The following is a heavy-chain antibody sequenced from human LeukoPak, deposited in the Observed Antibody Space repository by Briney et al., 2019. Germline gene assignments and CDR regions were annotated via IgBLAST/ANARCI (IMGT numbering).Heavy chain of an antibody. CDR1: GFTFSSYG. CDR3: ARDYNTVTTQGYYYYYYMDV. Sequence: GGSLRLSCVASGFTFSSYGMTWVRQAPGKGLEWVAVISYDGSNKYYADSVKGRFTISRDNSKNTLYLQMNSLRAEDTAVYYCARDYNTVTTQGYYYYYYMDVWGKGTTVTVSS. V-gene: IGHV3-30*03. J-gene: IGHJ6*03. CDR2: ISYDGSNK. D-gene: IGHD4-17*01.